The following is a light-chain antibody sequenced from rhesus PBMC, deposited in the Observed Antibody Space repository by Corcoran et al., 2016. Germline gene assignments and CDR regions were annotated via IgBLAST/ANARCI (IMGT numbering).Light chain of an antibody. CDR1: QSVINN. J-gene: IGKJ4*01. V-gene: IGKV3-42*01. CDR3: QQNSNWLT. CDR2: GAS. Sequence: EIVMTQSPATLSLSPGERATLSCRASQSVINNLAWYQPKPGQAPRLLIYGASSRAPGLPDRFSGSGSGTDFTLTISSLEADDFAVYCCQQNSNWLTFGGGTRVEIK.